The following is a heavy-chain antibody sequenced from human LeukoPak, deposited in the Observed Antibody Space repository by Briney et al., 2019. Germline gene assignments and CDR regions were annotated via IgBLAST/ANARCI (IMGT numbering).Heavy chain of an antibody. CDR3: ARSPLNYYDSSGYHDAFDI. J-gene: IGHJ3*02. Sequence: SETLSLTCAVSGYSISSSYYWGWIRQPPGKGLEWIGSIYYSGSTYYNPSLKSRVTISVDTSKNQFSLKLSSVTAADTAVYYCARSPLNYYDSSGYHDAFDIWGQGTMVTVSS. CDR1: GYSISSSYY. V-gene: IGHV4-38-2*01. CDR2: IYYSGST. D-gene: IGHD3-22*01.